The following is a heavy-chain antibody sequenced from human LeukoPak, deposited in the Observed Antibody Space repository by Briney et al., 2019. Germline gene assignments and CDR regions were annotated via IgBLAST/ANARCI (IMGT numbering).Heavy chain of an antibody. CDR2: ISDSGGST. Sequence: TGGSPRLSCAASGFTFSSYAMSWVRQARGKGVEWVSIISDSGGSTYYADSVKGRFTISRDNSKHTLDLQMNRQRVEDTAVYYCAPSAFDYWGQGTLVTVSS. V-gene: IGHV3-23*01. CDR3: APSAFDY. J-gene: IGHJ4*02. CDR1: GFTFSSYA.